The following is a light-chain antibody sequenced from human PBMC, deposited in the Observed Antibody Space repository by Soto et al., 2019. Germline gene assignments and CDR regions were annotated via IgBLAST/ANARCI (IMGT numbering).Light chain of an antibody. J-gene: IGKJ4*01. CDR3: QQRSNWPST. CDR1: QSVSSY. V-gene: IGKV3-11*01. Sequence: EIVLTQSPVTRSLSPGERATLSCRASQSVSSYLAWYQQKPGQAPRLLIYDASNRATGIPARFSGSGSGTDFTLTISSLEPADFAVYYCQQRSNWPSTFGGGTKVEIK. CDR2: DAS.